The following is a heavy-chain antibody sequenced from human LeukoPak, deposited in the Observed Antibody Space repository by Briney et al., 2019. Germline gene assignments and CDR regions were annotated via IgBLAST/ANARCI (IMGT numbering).Heavy chain of an antibody. Sequence: SETLSLTCTVSCGSINNHYWSWIRQPAGRGLEWLGRFYTSRSNNSNPSLETRVTISVDKSTSQFSMKLSSVTAADTAMDYCAIVDSANYYPGGYMDVWGKGTTVTVAS. CDR3: AIVDSANYYPGGYMDV. CDR2: FYTSRSN. J-gene: IGHJ6*03. D-gene: IGHD3-10*01. V-gene: IGHV4-4*07. CDR1: CGSINNHY.